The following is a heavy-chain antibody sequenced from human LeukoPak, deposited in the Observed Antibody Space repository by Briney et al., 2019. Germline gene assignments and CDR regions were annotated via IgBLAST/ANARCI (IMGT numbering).Heavy chain of an antibody. CDR2: ISGSGGST. V-gene: IGHV3-23*01. CDR1: GFTFSSYA. D-gene: IGHD1-26*01. Sequence: PGGSLRLSCAASGFTFSSYAMSWVRQAPGKGLEWVSAISGSGGSTYYADSVEGRFTISRDNSKNTLYLQMNSLRAEDTAVYYCAKDFVPREVSSCDYWGQGTLVTVSS. J-gene: IGHJ4*02. CDR3: AKDFVPREVSSCDY.